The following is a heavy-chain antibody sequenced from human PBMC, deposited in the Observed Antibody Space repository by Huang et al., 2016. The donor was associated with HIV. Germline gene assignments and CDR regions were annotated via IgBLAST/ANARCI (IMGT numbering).Heavy chain of an antibody. V-gene: IGHV3-72*01. J-gene: IGHJ6*02. D-gene: IGHD6-19*01. CDR2: SRNKVRSDTT. Sequence: EVQLVESGGGLVQPGGSLRLSCAASGFTFSDHYMDWVRQGPGKGLEWVGRSRNKVRSDTTEYAASVKGRFTISRDDSETSLYLQMNSLRTEDSAVYYCTGALASDTGMDVWGQGTTVTVSS. CDR1: GFTFSDHY. CDR3: TGALASDTGMDV.